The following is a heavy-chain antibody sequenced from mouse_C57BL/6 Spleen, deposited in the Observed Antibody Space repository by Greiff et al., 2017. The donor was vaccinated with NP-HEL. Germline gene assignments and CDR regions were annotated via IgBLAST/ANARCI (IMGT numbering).Heavy chain of an antibody. CDR3: APQLGHYAMDY. J-gene: IGHJ4*01. CDR2: IDPSDSET. CDR1: GYTFTSYW. Sequence: QVQLQQPGAELVRPGSSVKLSCKASGYTFTSYWMHWVKQRPIQGLEWIGNIDPSDSETHYNQKFKDKATLTVDKSSSTAYMQLGSLTSEDSAVYYCAPQLGHYAMDYWGQGTSVTVSS. V-gene: IGHV1-52*01. D-gene: IGHD4-1*02.